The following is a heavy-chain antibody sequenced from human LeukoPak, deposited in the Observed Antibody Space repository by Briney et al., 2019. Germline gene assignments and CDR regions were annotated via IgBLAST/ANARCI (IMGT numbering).Heavy chain of an antibody. Sequence: PSETLSLTCTVSGGSISSSSYYWGWIRQPPGKGREWIGSIYYSGSTYYNPSLKSRVTISVDTSKNQFSLQLSSVTAADTAVYYCARYGDYRYGMDVWGQGTTVTVSS. CDR2: IYYSGST. CDR1: GGSISSSSYY. D-gene: IGHD4-17*01. CDR3: ARYGDYRYGMDV. V-gene: IGHV4-39*01. J-gene: IGHJ6*02.